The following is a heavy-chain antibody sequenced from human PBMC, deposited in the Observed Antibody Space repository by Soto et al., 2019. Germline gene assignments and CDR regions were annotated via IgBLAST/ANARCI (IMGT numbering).Heavy chain of an antibody. Sequence: SETLSLTCTVSGASISSYYWTWIRQPPGKGLEWIGYISYSGSTNYNPSLKSRVTISVDTSKNQFSLKLTSVTAADTAVYFCAIVTPRNSNRYFYDYWGQGTLDTVSS. J-gene: IGHJ4*02. D-gene: IGHD4-4*01. V-gene: IGHV4-59*01. CDR1: GASISSYY. CDR3: AIVTPRNSNRYFYDY. CDR2: ISYSGST.